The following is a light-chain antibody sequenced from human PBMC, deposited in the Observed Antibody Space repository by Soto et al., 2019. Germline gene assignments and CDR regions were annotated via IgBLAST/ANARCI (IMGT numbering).Light chain of an antibody. CDR1: QGIDHS. Sequence: DIQMTQSPPSLSASVGDRVTITCRASQGIDHSLVWYQQKPGGIPNLLIYSASTLQSGGPSRFSGSGSGTDFTLTITSLQPEDVATYYCQEHYSGPPVAFGPGTKVDV. J-gene: IGKJ3*01. CDR3: QEHYSGPPVA. V-gene: IGKV1-27*01. CDR2: SAS.